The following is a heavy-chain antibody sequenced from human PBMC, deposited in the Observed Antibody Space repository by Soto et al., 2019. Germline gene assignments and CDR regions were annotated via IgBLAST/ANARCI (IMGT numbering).Heavy chain of an antibody. CDR1: GFTFSSYA. Sequence: PGGSLRLSCAASGFTFSSYAMHWVRQAPGKGLEWVAVISYDGSNKYYADSVKGRFTISRDNSKNTLYLQMNSLRAEDTAVYYCARDPRWLQYFDYWGQGTLVTVSS. CDR2: ISYDGSNK. V-gene: IGHV3-30-3*01. CDR3: ARDPRWLQYFDY. D-gene: IGHD5-12*01. J-gene: IGHJ4*02.